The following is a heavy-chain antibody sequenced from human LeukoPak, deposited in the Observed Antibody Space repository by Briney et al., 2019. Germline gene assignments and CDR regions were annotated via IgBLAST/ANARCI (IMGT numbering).Heavy chain of an antibody. Sequence: SETLSLTCTVSGGSISTYYWTWIRQPPGKGLEWIGYIYYSGSTNYNPSLKSRVTISVDTSKNQFSLELSSVTATDTAVYFCATNRVGTYDRPFDIWGQGTMVTVSS. CDR2: IYYSGST. CDR3: ATNRVGTYDRPFDI. V-gene: IGHV4-59*08. J-gene: IGHJ3*02. D-gene: IGHD1-26*01. CDR1: GGSISTYY.